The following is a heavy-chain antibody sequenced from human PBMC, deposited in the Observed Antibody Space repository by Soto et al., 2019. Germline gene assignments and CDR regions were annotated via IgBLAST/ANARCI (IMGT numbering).Heavy chain of an antibody. CDR1: GYTFTSYG. J-gene: IGHJ4*02. CDR2: INAANGDT. D-gene: IGHD2-21*01. CDR3: AREDAERATRFLEY. Sequence: ASVKVSCKASGYTFTSYGIHWVRQAPGQRLEWMGWINAANGDTKYSPKFQGRVTMSRDRATSTVYMELSRLRSEDTAVYYCAREDAERATRFLEYWGQGTVVTVSS. V-gene: IGHV1-3*01.